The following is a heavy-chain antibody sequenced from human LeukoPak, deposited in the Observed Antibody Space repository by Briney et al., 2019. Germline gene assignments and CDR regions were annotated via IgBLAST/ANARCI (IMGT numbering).Heavy chain of an antibody. Sequence: PGRSLRLSCTTSGFRFSEFGIHWVRQAPGKRLEWVAVIWYDGSYKHYVDSVKGRFTISRDNSKNTVYLQMNRLRVEDTAVYFCAKDGQGRRYYYLDYWGQGTLVTVSS. V-gene: IGHV3-33*06. CDR1: GFRFSEFG. CDR2: IWYDGSYK. CDR3: AKDGQGRRYYYLDY. J-gene: IGHJ4*02. D-gene: IGHD2-21*01.